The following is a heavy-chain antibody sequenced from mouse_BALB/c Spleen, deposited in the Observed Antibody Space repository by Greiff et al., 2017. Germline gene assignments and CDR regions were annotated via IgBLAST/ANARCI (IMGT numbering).Heavy chain of an antibody. CDR1: GYSFTGYF. CDR2: INPYNGDT. Sequence: VQLQQSGPELVKPGASVKISCKASGYSFTGYFMNWVMQSHGKSLEWIGRINPYNGDTSYNQKFKGKATLTVDKSSSTAHMELRSLASEDSAVYYCATRGHYYGPFAYWGQGTLVTVSA. V-gene: IGHV1-20*02. J-gene: IGHJ3*01. D-gene: IGHD1-2*01. CDR3: ATRGHYYGPFAY.